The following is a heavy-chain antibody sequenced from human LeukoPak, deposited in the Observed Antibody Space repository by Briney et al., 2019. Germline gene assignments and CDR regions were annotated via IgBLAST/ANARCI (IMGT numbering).Heavy chain of an antibody. J-gene: IGHJ4*02. D-gene: IGHD5-24*01. V-gene: IGHV1-2*02. CDR2: INPNSGGT. CDR3: ARRERRDGYNYMVDY. Sequence: GASVKVSCKASGYTFTSYYMHWVRQAPGQGLEWMGWINPNSGGTNYAQKFQGRVTMTRDTSISTAYMELSRLRSDDTAVYYCARRERRDGYNYMVDYWGQGTLVTVSS. CDR1: GYTFTSYY.